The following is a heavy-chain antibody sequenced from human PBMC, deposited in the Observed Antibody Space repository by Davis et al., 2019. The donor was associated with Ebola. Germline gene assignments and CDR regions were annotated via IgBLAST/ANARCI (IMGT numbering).Heavy chain of an antibody. V-gene: IGHV3-73*01. CDR2: IISKANSYAT. CDR3: TNAVTTTDY. CDR1: GFTFSGSA. D-gene: IGHD4-17*01. J-gene: IGHJ4*02. Sequence: GGSLRLSCAASGFTFSGSAMHWVRQASGKGLEWVGRIISKANSYATAYAASVKGRFTISRDDSKNTAYLQMNSLKTEDTAVYYCTNAVTTTDYWGQGTLVTVSS.